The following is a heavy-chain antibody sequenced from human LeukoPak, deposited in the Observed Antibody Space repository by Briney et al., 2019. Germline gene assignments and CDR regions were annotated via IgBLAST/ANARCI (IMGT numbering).Heavy chain of an antibody. CDR1: AGTFSSYA. Sequence: GASVKVSCKASAGTFSSYAISWVRQAPGQGLEWMGGIIPIFGTANYAQKFQGRVTITADESTSTAYMELSSLRSEDTAVYYCARDCSGGSCHAGWGQGTLVTVSS. CDR2: IIPIFGTA. V-gene: IGHV1-69*13. J-gene: IGHJ4*02. CDR3: ARDCSGGSCHAG. D-gene: IGHD2-15*01.